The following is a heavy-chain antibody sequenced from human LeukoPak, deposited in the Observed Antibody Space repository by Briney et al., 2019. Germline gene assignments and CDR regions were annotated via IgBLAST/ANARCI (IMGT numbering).Heavy chain of an antibody. CDR2: IYYSGST. CDR3: AREASSWYHAFDI. J-gene: IGHJ3*02. D-gene: IGHD6-13*01. CDR1: GGSISSYY. V-gene: IGHV4-59*01. Sequence: SETLSLTCTVSGGSISSYYWSWIRQPPGKGLEWIGYIYYSGSTNYNPSLKSRVTISVDTSKNQFSLKLSSVTAADTAVYYCAREASSWYHAFDIWGQGTMVTVSS.